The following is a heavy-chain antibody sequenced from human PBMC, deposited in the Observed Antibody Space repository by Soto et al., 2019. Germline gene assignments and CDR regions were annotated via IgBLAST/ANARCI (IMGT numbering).Heavy chain of an antibody. CDR3: AKDLGQIAARPGAFDF. CDR1: GFTFAGFA. Sequence: GGSLRLSCAASGFTFAGFAIHWVRQAPGKGLAWVAVISYDGRDTHYADSVKGRLTISRDNSKTTVFLQMNSLTPEDTAVYYCAKDLGQIAARPGAFDFLGQGTMVTVSS. D-gene: IGHD6-6*01. V-gene: IGHV3-30*04. CDR2: ISYDGRDT. J-gene: IGHJ3*01.